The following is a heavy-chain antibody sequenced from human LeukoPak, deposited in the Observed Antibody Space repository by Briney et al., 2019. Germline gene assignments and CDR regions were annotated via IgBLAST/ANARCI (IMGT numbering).Heavy chain of an antibody. CDR2: IYHSGST. V-gene: IGHV4-4*02. Sequence: SGTLSLTCAVSGASISSSNWWSWVRPPPGKGLEWIGEIYHSGSTNYNPSLKSRVTISVDKSKNQFSLKLSSVTAADTAVYYCASMDSGWLFDYWGQGTLVTVSS. CDR1: GASISSSNW. CDR3: ASMDSGWLFDY. D-gene: IGHD6-19*01. J-gene: IGHJ4*02.